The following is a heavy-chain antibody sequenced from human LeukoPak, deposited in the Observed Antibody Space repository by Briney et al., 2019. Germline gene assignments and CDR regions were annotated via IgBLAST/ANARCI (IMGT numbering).Heavy chain of an antibody. CDR2: IWYDGSNK. CDR3: ARDGGNSYYYYYGMDV. D-gene: IGHD2-21*02. V-gene: IGHV3-33*01. J-gene: IGHJ6*02. CDR1: GFTFSSYG. Sequence: PGRSLRLSCAASGFTFSSYGMHWVRQAPGKGLEWVAVIWYDGSNKYYADSVKGRFTISRDSSKNTLYLQMNSLRAEDTAVYYCARDGGNSYYYYYGMDVWGQGTTVTVSS.